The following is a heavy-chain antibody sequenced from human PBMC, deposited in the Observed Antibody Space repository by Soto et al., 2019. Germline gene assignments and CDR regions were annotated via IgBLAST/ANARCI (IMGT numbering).Heavy chain of an antibody. CDR3: ARVLAVAGEYYYGMDV. CDR1: GFTFSSYW. D-gene: IGHD6-19*01. V-gene: IGHV3-74*01. CDR2: INSDGSST. J-gene: IGHJ6*02. Sequence: PGGSLRLSCAASGFTFSSYWMHWVRQAPGKGLVWVSRINSDGSSTSYADSVKGRFTISRDNAKNTLYLQMNSLRAEDTAVYYCARVLAVAGEYYYGMDVWGQGTTVTVSS.